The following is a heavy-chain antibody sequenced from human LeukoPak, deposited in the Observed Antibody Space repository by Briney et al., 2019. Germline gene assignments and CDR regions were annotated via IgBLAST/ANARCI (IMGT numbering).Heavy chain of an antibody. CDR2: IYYSGST. D-gene: IGHD3-22*01. Sequence: SETLSLTCTVSGGSISSGSYYWSWIRQPPGKGLEWIGYIYYSGSTNYNPSLKSRVTISVDTSKNQFSLKLSSVAAADTAVYYCARLGNPIYDSSGYYPNWGQGILVTVSS. J-gene: IGHJ4*02. CDR1: GGSISSGSYY. CDR3: ARLGNPIYDSSGYYPN. V-gene: IGHV4-61*01.